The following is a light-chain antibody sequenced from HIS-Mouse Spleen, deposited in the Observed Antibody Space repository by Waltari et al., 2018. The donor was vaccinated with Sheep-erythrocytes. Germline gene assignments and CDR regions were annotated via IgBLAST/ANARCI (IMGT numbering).Light chain of an antibody. CDR1: SSDVGGYKY. CDR3: CSYAGSYNHV. J-gene: IGLJ1*01. CDR2: DVS. Sequence: QSALTQPRSVSGSPGQSVTISCTGTSSDVGGYKYVPWYQQHPGKAPKLMIYDVSKRPSGVPDRFSGSKSGNTASLTISGLQAEDEADYYCCSYAGSYNHVFGTGTKVTVL. V-gene: IGLV2-11*01.